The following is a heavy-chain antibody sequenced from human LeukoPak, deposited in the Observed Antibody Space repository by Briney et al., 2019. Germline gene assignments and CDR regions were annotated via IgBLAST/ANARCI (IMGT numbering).Heavy chain of an antibody. V-gene: IGHV1-24*01. CDR3: AIRDLYSGSYYVNY. CDR1: GYTLTELS. D-gene: IGHD1-26*01. Sequence: ASVKVSCKVSGYTLTELSMQWLRQAPGKGLEWMGGFDPEDGETIYAQKFQGRVTMTEDTSTDTAYMELSSLRSEDTAVYYCAIRDLYSGSYYVNYWGQGTLVTVSS. J-gene: IGHJ4*02. CDR2: FDPEDGET.